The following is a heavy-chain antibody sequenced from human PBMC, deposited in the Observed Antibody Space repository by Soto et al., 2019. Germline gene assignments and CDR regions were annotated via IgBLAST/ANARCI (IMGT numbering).Heavy chain of an antibody. CDR1: GGTISSFY. Sequence: PSETLSLTCTIFGGTISSFYWSWIRQPPGRGLEWIGNINDGGSTNYNPSLKSRVTISVDTSKNQLSLKLTSVAAADTAVYYCARGGGSSDVWGQGTLVTVSS. D-gene: IGHD2-2*01. J-gene: IGHJ4*02. CDR2: INDGGST. V-gene: IGHV4-59*01. CDR3: ARGGGSSDV.